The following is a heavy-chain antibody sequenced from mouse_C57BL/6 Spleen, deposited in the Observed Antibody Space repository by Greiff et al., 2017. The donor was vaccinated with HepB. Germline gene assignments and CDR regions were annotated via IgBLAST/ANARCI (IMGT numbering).Heavy chain of an antibody. J-gene: IGHJ1*03. CDR1: GFTFSSYA. CDR3: TRDHSYYDSSSNWYFDG. Sequence: EVQVVESGEGLVKPGGSLKLSCAASGFTFSSYAMSWVRQTPEQGLEWVAYISSGGDYIYYADTVKGRFTISRDNARNTLYLQMSSLKSEDTALYYCTRDHSYYDSSSNWYFDGRGTGTTVTVAS. V-gene: IGHV5-9-1*02. CDR2: ISSGGDYI. D-gene: IGHD1-1*01.